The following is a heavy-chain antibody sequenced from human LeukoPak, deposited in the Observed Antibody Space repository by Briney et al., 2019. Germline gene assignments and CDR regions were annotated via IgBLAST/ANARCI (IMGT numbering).Heavy chain of an antibody. J-gene: IGHJ3*02. CDR3: ARDSKFFGVVDSDPHALDI. CDR2: ISSSSTYT. V-gene: IGHV3-21*01. CDR1: GYNFGIYW. D-gene: IGHD3-3*01. Sequence: PGGSLRLSCVGSGYNFGIYWMSWVRQAPGKGLEWVSFISSSSTYTYYADSVKGRFTISRDNAKNSLYLQMNSLRAEDTAVYYCARDSKFFGVVDSDPHALDIWGQGTMVTVSS.